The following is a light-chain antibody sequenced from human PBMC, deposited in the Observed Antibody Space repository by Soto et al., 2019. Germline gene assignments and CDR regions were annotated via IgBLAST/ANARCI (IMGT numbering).Light chain of an antibody. CDR1: QTIRSNY. CDR3: QQSGSSPWT. J-gene: IGKJ1*01. V-gene: IGKV3-20*01. CDR2: GAS. Sequence: ETVLTQSPRTLSLSPGERATLSCRASQTIRSNYLAWYRQKSCQAPRLLIYGASNMATGIADKFSGSGSGTDFTLIISRLEPEDFALYYCQQSGSSPWTFGQGTKVEIK.